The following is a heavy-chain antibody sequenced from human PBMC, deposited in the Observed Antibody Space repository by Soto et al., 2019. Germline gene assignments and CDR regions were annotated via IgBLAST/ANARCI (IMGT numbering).Heavy chain of an antibody. J-gene: IGHJ4*02. CDR3: AKDNTPWSSGWHYYFDY. CDR2: ISYNGSNK. V-gene: IGHV3-30*18. Sequence: HPGGSLRLSCAASGFTFSSYGMHWVRQAPGKGLEWVAVISYNGSNKYYADSVKGRFTISRDNSKNTLYLQMNSLRAEDTAVYYCAKDNTPWSSGWHYYFDYWGQGTLVTVSS. CDR1: GFTFSSYG. D-gene: IGHD6-19*01.